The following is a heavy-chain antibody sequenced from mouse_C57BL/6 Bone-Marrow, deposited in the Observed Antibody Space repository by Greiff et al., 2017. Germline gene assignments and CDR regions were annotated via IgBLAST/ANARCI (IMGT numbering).Heavy chain of an antibody. CDR1: GYTFTSYG. CDR3: ARDSWDGVFDY. J-gene: IGHJ2*01. CDR2: IYPRSGNT. D-gene: IGHD3-2*01. Sequence: VQLQQSGAELARPGASVKLSCKASGYTFTSYGISWVKQRTGQGLEWIGEIYPRSGNTYYNEKFKGKATLTADKSSSTAYMELRSLTSEDSAVYFCARDSWDGVFDYWGQGTTLTVSS. V-gene: IGHV1-81*01.